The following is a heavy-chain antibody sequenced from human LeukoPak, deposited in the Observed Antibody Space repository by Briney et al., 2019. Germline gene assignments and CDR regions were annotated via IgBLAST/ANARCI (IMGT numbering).Heavy chain of an antibody. CDR1: GGTFSSYA. D-gene: IGHD3-9*01. J-gene: IGHJ6*02. CDR3: ARGGRYVILTGPQGDYYYYGMDV. CDR2: IIPIFGTA. V-gene: IGHV1-69*13. Sequence: SVKVSCKASGGTFSSYAISWVRQAPGQGLEWMGGIIPIFGTANYAQKFQGRVTITADESTSTAYMELSSLRSEDTAVYYCARGGRYVILTGPQGDYYYYGMDVWGQGTTVTVSS.